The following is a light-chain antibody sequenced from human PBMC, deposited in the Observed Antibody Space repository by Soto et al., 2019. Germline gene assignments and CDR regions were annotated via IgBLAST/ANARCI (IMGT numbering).Light chain of an antibody. CDR1: SRDVGGYNY. CDR2: DVS. V-gene: IGLV2-14*01. Sequence: QSALTQPASVSGSPGQSITISCTGTSRDVGGYNYVSWYQQHPGKAPKLMIYDVSNRPSGVCNRISGSKSGNTSSLTISGLQAEDEADYCCSSDTSSSTHHYVFGTGTKLTVL. CDR3: SSDTSSSTHHYV. J-gene: IGLJ1*01.